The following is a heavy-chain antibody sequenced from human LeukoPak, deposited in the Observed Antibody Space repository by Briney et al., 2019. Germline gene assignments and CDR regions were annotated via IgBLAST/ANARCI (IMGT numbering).Heavy chain of an antibody. V-gene: IGHV4-61*01. CDR3: ARDSSSWYSGYYYYGMDV. CDR1: GGSISSSSYY. J-gene: IGHJ6*02. Sequence: SETLSLTCTVSGGSISSSSYYWGWIRQPPGKGLEWIGYIYYSGSTNYNPSLKSRVTISVDTSKNQFSLKLSSVTAADTAVYYCARDSSSWYSGYYYYGMDVWGQGTTVTVSS. D-gene: IGHD6-13*01. CDR2: IYYSGST.